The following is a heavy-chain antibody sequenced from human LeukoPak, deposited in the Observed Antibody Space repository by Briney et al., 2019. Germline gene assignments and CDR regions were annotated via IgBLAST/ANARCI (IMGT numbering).Heavy chain of an antibody. CDR1: GGSISSNSFY. CDR2: IYYRGST. D-gene: IGHD5-18*01. CDR3: ARLRYSYDNYYYAMDV. Sequence: SETLSLTCTVSGGSISSNSFYWGWIRQPPGKGLEWIGSIYYRGSTYYNPSLKSRVTIAVDTSKNQFALKLRSVTAADTAVFYCARLRYSYDNYYYAMDVWGQGTTVTVSS. V-gene: IGHV4-39*01. J-gene: IGHJ6*02.